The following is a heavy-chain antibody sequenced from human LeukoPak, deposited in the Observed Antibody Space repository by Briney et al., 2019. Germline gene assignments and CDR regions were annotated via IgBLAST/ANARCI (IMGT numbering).Heavy chain of an antibody. J-gene: IGHJ3*02. Sequence: SETLSLTFAVSGGSISSSNWWSWVRQPPGKGLEWIGEIYHSGSTNYNPSLKSRVTISVDKSKNQFSLKLSSVTAADTAVYYCARDRYSGSYFDAFDIWGQGTMVTVSS. V-gene: IGHV4-4*02. CDR3: ARDRYSGSYFDAFDI. D-gene: IGHD1-26*01. CDR2: IYHSGST. CDR1: GGSISSSNW.